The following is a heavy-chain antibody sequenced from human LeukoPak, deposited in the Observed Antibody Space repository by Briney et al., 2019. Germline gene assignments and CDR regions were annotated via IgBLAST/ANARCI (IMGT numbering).Heavy chain of an antibody. D-gene: IGHD3-22*01. CDR3: TGDHYDSSGYPYAEYFQH. V-gene: IGHV3-15*01. CDR2: IKSKTDGGTT. J-gene: IGHJ1*01. CDR1: GFTFSNAW. Sequence: GGSLRLSCAASGFTFSNAWMSWVRQAPGKGLEWVGRIKSKTDGGTTDYAAPVKGRFTISRDDSKNTLYLQMNSLKTEDTAVYYCTGDHYDSSGYPYAEYFQHWGQGTLVTVSS.